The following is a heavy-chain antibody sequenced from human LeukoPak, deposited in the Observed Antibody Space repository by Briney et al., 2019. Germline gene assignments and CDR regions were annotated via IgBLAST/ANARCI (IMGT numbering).Heavy chain of an antibody. Sequence: GGSLRLSCAASGFTFSSYAMSWVRQAPGKGLEWVSAISGSGGSTYYADSVKGQFTISRDNSKNTLYLQMNSLRAEDTAVYYCAKASRQSITIFGVVIAPFDYWGQGTLVTVSS. CDR3: AKASRQSITIFGVVIAPFDY. V-gene: IGHV3-23*01. D-gene: IGHD3-3*01. CDR2: ISGSGGST. J-gene: IGHJ4*02. CDR1: GFTFSSYA.